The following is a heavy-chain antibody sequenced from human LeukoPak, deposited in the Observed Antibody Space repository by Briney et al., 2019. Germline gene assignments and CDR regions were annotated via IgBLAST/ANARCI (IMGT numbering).Heavy chain of an antibody. CDR1: GFTFSSYS. D-gene: IGHD3-22*01. CDR3: AKGRGSSGWHAFDI. V-gene: IGHV3-48*01. J-gene: IGHJ3*02. CDR2: ISSSSSTI. Sequence: GGSLRLSCAASGFTFSSYSMNWVRQAPGKGLEWVSYISSSSSTIYYADSVKGRFTISRDNAKNSLYLQMNSLRAEDTAVYYCAKGRGSSGWHAFDIWGQGTMVTVSS.